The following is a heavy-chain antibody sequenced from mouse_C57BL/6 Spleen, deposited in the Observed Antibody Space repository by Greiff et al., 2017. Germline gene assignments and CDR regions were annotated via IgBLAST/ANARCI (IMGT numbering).Heavy chain of an antibody. V-gene: IGHV5-17*01. CDR2: ISSGSSTI. CDR3: ARTNWDAMDY. CDR1: GFTFSDYG. Sequence: EVQVVESGGGLVKPGGSLKLSCAASGFTFSDYGMHWVRQAPEQGLEWVAYISSGSSTIYYADTVKGRFPISRDTATNTLFLQMTSLRSEDTAMYYCARTNWDAMDYWGQGTSVTVSS. D-gene: IGHD4-1*02. J-gene: IGHJ4*01.